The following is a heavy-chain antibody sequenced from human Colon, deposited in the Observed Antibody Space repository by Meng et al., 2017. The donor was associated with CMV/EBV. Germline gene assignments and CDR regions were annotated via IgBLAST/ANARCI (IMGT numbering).Heavy chain of an antibody. CDR2: ISIRGTTI. CDR1: GFAFNNFE. V-gene: IGHV3-48*03. J-gene: IGHJ6*02. D-gene: IGHD1-26*01. Sequence: GGSLRLSCAASGFAFNNFEMNWVRQAPGKGLEWVSYISIRGTTIYYADSVKGRFTISRDNAKNSLYLQMYSLGAEDTAVYYCARVNAGTYYTQYYYGMDVWGQGTTVTVSS. CDR3: ARVNAGTYYTQYYYGMDV.